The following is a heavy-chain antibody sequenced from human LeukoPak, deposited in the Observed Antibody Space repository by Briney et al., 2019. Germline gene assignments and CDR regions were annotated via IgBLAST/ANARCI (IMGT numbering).Heavy chain of an antibody. Sequence: SETLSLTCAVSGGSISSSNWWSWVRQPPGKGLEWIGEIYHSGSTNYNPSLKSRVTISVDTSKNQFSLKLSSVTAADTAVYYCARGYDYRMGFDPWGQGTLVTVSS. CDR3: ARGYDYRMGFDP. D-gene: IGHD5-12*01. V-gene: IGHV4-4*02. J-gene: IGHJ5*02. CDR1: GGSISSSNW. CDR2: IYHSGST.